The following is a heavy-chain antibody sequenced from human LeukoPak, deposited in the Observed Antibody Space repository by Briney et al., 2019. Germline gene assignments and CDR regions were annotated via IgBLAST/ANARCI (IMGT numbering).Heavy chain of an antibody. V-gene: IGHV1-69*04. D-gene: IGHD3-22*01. Sequence: SVKVSCKASGGTFSSYAISWVRQAPGQGLEWMGRIIPTLGIANYAQKFQGRVTITADKSTSTAYMELSSLRSEDTAVYYCASAGLNYYDSSGYPDAFDIWGQGTMVTVSS. J-gene: IGHJ3*02. CDR3: ASAGLNYYDSSGYPDAFDI. CDR1: GGTFSSYA. CDR2: IIPTLGIA.